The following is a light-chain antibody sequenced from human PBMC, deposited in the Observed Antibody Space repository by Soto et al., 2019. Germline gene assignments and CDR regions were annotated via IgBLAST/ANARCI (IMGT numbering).Light chain of an antibody. CDR2: GAS. CDR3: HQSGTSPPAFT. J-gene: IGKJ2*01. V-gene: IGKV3-20*01. Sequence: EVVLTQSPGTLSLSPGERATLSCRASQSVSTRNLAWYQQKPGQAPRLLMYGASSRATGIPDRFSGSGSGTDFTLTISRLEPEDFAVYYCHQSGTSPPAFTFGQGTKLEIK. CDR1: QSVSTRN.